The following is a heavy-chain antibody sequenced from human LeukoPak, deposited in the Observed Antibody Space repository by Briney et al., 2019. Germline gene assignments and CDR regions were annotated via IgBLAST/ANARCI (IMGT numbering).Heavy chain of an antibody. J-gene: IGHJ4*02. D-gene: IGHD4-17*01. CDR3: ARDNGDPPYFDY. CDR2: ISSSGSTI. CDR1: GFTFSSYE. Sequence: GGSLRLSCAASGFTFSSYEMNWVRQAPGKGLEWVSYISSSGSTIYYADSVKGRFTISRDNAKDSLYLQMNSLRAEDTAVYYCARDNGDPPYFDYWGQGTLVTVSS. V-gene: IGHV3-48*03.